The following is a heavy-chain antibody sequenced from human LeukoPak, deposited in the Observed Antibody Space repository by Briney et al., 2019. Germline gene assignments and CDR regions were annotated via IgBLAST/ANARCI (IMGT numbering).Heavy chain of an antibody. D-gene: IGHD2-2*01. V-gene: IGHV3-66*01. CDR1: GFTVSSNY. CDR2: IYSGGST. Sequence: GGSLRLSCAASGFTVSSNYMSWVRQAPGKGLEWVSVIYSGGSTYYADSVKGRFTISRDNSKNTLYLQMNSLRAEDTAVYYCAREGYCSSTSCYDYYYYYMDVWGKGTTVTVSS. CDR3: AREGYCSSTSCYDYYYYYMDV. J-gene: IGHJ6*03.